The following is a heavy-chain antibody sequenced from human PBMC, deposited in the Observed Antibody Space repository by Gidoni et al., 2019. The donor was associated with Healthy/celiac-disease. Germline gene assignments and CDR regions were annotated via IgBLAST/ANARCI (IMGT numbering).Heavy chain of an antibody. D-gene: IGHD2-15*01. CDR2: IRSKAYGGTT. CDR3: TRSKDIVVVVAATGFDY. J-gene: IGHJ4*02. CDR1: GFTFGDYA. V-gene: IGHV3-49*03. Sequence: EVQLVESGGGLVQPGRSLSISCTASGFTFGDYAMSWFRQAPGKGLEWVAFIRSKAYGGTTEYAASVKGRFTISRDDSKSIAYLQMNSLKTEDTAVYYCTRSKDIVVVVAATGFDYWGQGTLVTVSS.